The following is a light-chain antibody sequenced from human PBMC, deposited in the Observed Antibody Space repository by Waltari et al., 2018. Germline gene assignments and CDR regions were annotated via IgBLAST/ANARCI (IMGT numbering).Light chain of an antibody. V-gene: IGKV4-1*01. CDR2: WAS. J-gene: IGKJ2*01. CDR1: LSVLYSSNNKNY. CDR3: QQYYSTPLT. Sequence: DIVMTQSPDSLAVPLGERATITCKSSLSVLYSSNNKNYLAWYQQKPGQPPKLLIYWASIRESGVPDRFSGSGSGTDFTLTISSLQAEDVAVYYCQQYYSTPLTFGQGTKLEIK.